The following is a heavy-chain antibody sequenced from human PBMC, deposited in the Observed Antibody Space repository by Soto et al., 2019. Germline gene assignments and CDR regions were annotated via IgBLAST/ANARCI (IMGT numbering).Heavy chain of an antibody. CDR3: AKERSSGWSLDY. J-gene: IGHJ4*02. CDR1: GFTFSTYA. Sequence: EVQLLESGGGLVQPGGSLRLSCVASGFTFSTYAMNWVRQAPGKGLEWVSGISGSGDSTYYADSVKGRFTVSRDNSKNTLYLQMNSLRAEDTAVCYCAKERSSGWSLDYWGQGTLVTVSS. CDR2: ISGSGDST. V-gene: IGHV3-23*01. D-gene: IGHD6-19*01.